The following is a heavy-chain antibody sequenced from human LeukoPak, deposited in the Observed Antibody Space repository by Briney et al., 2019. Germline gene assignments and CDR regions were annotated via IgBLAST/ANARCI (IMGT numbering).Heavy chain of an antibody. D-gene: IGHD3-10*01. J-gene: IGHJ6*03. CDR3: ARQGFADYYMDV. Sequence: ASVTLSFKGSGYSFTSYWIGWVRQMPGKGLEWMGIIYPGDSDTRYSPSFQGQVTISADKSISTAYLQWSSLKASDTAMYYCARQGFADYYMDVWGKGTTVTISS. CDR2: IYPGDSDT. CDR1: GYSFTSYW. V-gene: IGHV5-51*01.